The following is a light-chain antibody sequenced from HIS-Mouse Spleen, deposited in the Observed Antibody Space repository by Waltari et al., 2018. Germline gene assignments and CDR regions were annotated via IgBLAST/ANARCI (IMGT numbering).Light chain of an antibody. V-gene: IGLV2-23*01. CDR1: SSNVGSYNL. CDR3: CSYAGSSTSVV. Sequence: QSALTQPASVSGSPGQSITISCTGTSSNVGSYNLVSWYQQHPGKAPKLMIYEGSKRPSGVSNLFPGSKSGNTASLTISGLQAEDEADYYCCSYAGSSTSVVFGGGTKLTVL. J-gene: IGLJ2*01. CDR2: EGS.